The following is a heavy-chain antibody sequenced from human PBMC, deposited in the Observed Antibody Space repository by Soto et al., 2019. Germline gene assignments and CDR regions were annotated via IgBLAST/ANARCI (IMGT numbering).Heavy chain of an antibody. V-gene: IGHV1-46*01. D-gene: IGHD3-10*01. CDR2: INPSGGST. J-gene: IGHJ5*02. CDR1: GYTFTSYY. Sequence: QVQLVQSGAEVKKPGASVKVSCKASGYTFTSYYMHWVRQAPGQGLEWMGIINPSGGSTSYAQKSQGRVTMPWETTTSTAYTELSSLRSEETAVDFCANELGEGGGWFDPWGQGTLVTVSS. CDR3: ANELGEGGGWFDP.